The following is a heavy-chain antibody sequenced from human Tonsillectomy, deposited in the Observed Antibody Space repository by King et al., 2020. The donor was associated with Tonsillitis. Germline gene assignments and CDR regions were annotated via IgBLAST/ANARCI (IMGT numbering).Heavy chain of an antibody. V-gene: IGHV3-43*02. J-gene: IGHJ6*03. D-gene: IGHD3-10*01. CDR2: ISGDGGST. Sequence: VQLVESGGGVVQPGGSLRLSCAASGFTFDDYAMHWVRQAPGKGLEWVSLISGDGGSTYYADSVKGRFTISRDNSKNSLYLQMNSLRTEDTALYYCANADRSFAVLSYYYYYMDVWGKGTTVTVSS. CDR3: ANADRSFAVLSYYYYYMDV. CDR1: GFTFDDYA.